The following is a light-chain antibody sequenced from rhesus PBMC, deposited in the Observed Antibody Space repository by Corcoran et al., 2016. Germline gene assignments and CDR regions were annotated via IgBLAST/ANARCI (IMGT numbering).Light chain of an antibody. Sequence: DIQMTQSPSSLSASVGDTVTITCRASQGISSYLAWYPQKPGKAPKLMIYKASPLQSGVPSRFSGSGYGTDFTLTISSMQPQGCAPYYCPQHNRYPFTFGPGTKLDIK. V-gene: IGKV1-25*01. CDR2: KAS. CDR1: QGISSY. J-gene: IGKJ3*01. CDR3: PQHNRYPFT.